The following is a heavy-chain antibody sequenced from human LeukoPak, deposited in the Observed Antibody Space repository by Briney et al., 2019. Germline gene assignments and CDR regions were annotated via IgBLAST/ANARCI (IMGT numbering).Heavy chain of an antibody. J-gene: IGHJ4*02. CDR1: GFTFSSYG. CDR2: IRYDGSNK. CDR3: AKESDCRSTSCYPDY. Sequence: GGSLRLSCAASGFTFSSYGMHWVRQAPGKGLEWVAFIRYDGSNKYYADSVKGRFTISRDNSKNTLYLQMNSLRAEDTAVYYCAKESDCRSTSCYPDYGGQGALVTVS. D-gene: IGHD2-2*01. V-gene: IGHV3-30*02.